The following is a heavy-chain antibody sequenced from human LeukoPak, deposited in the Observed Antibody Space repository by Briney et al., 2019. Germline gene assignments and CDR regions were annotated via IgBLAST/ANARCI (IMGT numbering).Heavy chain of an antibody. CDR2: IYSGGST. Sequence: SGGSLRLSCAASGFTVSSNFMSWVRQAPGKGLEWVSLIYSGGSTYYADSVKGRFTISRDNSKNTLYLQMNSLRAEDTAVYYCGRDAAAQQLVHYFDYWGQGPLVPVSS. V-gene: IGHV3-53*01. D-gene: IGHD6-13*01. J-gene: IGHJ4*02. CDR3: GRDAAAQQLVHYFDY. CDR1: GFTVSSNF.